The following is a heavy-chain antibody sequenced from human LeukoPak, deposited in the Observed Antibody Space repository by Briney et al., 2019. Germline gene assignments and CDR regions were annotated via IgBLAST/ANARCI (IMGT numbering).Heavy chain of an antibody. D-gene: IGHD2-8*02. CDR3: TRISRSSTGDY. Sequence: GGSLRLSCAASGFTFSSYSMNWVRQAPGKGLEWVSSISSSSSYIYYADSVKGRFTISRDNARKSLYLQMNSLRAEDTAVYYCTRISRSSTGDYWGQGILVTVSS. V-gene: IGHV3-21*04. CDR1: GFTFSSYS. CDR2: ISSSSSYI. J-gene: IGHJ4*02.